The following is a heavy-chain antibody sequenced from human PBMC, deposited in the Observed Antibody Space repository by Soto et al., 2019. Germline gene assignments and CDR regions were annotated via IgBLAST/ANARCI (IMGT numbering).Heavy chain of an antibody. Sequence: ASVKVSCKASGYVLTSYGISWVRQAPGQGLEWMGWISGYSDNTNYAQNLQGRVAMTTDTSTSTAYMELRSLRSDDTAVYYCARESFISSAGTYYLDYWGQGTQVTVSS. CDR1: GYVLTSYG. CDR3: ARESFISSAGTYYLDY. CDR2: ISGYSDNT. V-gene: IGHV1-18*01. J-gene: IGHJ4*02. D-gene: IGHD6-13*01.